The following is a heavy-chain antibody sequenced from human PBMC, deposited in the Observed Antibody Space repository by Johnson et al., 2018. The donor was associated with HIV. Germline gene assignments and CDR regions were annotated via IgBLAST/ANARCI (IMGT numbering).Heavy chain of an antibody. CDR3: ANLLFLQWLAPDDGFDI. CDR2: INWNGVRT. CDR1: GFTFSSSW. V-gene: IGHV3-23*04. J-gene: IGHJ3*02. Sequence: VQLVESGGGLVQPGRSLRLSCAASGFTFSSSWMHWVRQAPGKGLEWVSGINWNGVRTGYLDSMKGRFPISRDNSKDTLFLQMDSLRPEDTAVYYCANLLFLQWLAPDDGFDIWGQGTMVTVSS. D-gene: IGHD3-3*01.